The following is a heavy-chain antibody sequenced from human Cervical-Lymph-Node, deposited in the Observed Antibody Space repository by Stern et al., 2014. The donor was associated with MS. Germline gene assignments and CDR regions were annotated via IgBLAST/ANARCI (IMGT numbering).Heavy chain of an antibody. CDR3: ASWATIRFKAYYFDY. V-gene: IGHV1-69*12. CDR1: GGTFSSYA. Sequence: VQLVQSGAEVKKPGSSVTVSCKASGGTFSSYAISWVRQAPGQGLEWMGGIIPIFGTANYAQKFQGRVTITADESTSTAYMELSSLRSEDTAVYYCASWATIRFKAYYFDYWGQGTLVTVSS. J-gene: IGHJ4*02. CDR2: IIPIFGTA. D-gene: IGHD5-24*01.